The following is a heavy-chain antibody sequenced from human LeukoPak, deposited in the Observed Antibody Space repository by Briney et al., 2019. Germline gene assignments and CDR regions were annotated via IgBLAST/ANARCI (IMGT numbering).Heavy chain of an antibody. CDR2: INSDGSST. Sequence: GGSLRLSCTASGFTLSSYWMHWVRQAPGKGLVWVSRINSDGSSTSYADSVKGRFIISRDNAKNTLCLQMNSLRAEDTAVYYCAGGIAAAGRIWGQGTLVTVSS. CDR1: GFTLSSYW. V-gene: IGHV3-74*01. D-gene: IGHD6-13*01. CDR3: AGGIAAAGRI. J-gene: IGHJ4*02.